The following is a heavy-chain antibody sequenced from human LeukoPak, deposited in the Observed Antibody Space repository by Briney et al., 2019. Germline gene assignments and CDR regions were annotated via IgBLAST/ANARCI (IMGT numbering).Heavy chain of an antibody. Sequence: PGGSLRLSCAASGFTFGNYGMSWVRQAPGKGLEWVSGISWNSGSIGYADSVKGRFTISRDNAKNSLYLQMNSLRAEDTALYYCAKDFGGFGETSTPLWGQGTLVTVSS. CDR1: GFTFGNYG. CDR3: AKDFGGFGETSTPL. J-gene: IGHJ4*02. D-gene: IGHD3-10*01. CDR2: ISWNSGSI. V-gene: IGHV3-9*01.